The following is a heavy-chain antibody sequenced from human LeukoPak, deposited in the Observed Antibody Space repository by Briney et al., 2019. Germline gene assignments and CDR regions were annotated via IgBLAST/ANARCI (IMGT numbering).Heavy chain of an antibody. V-gene: IGHV3-49*04. CDR3: TRDVHGIVGATTIF. CDR2: IRSKAYGGTT. D-gene: IGHD1-26*01. Sequence: GGSLRLSCTTSGFTFGDYAMSWVRQAPGKGLEWVGFIRSKAYGGTTECAASVKGRFTISRDDSKSIAYLQMNSLKTEDTGVYYCTRDVHGIVGATTIFWGQGTLVTVSS. J-gene: IGHJ4*02. CDR1: GFTFGDYA.